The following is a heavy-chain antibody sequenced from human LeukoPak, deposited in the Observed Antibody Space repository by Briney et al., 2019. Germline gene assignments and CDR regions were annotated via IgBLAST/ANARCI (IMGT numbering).Heavy chain of an antibody. J-gene: IGHJ6*02. CDR1: GGSISSGGYS. V-gene: IGHV4-30-2*01. CDR3: ARGGVVPAAKGYYYGMDV. D-gene: IGHD2-2*01. CDR2: IYHSGST. Sequence: PSETLSLTCAVSGGSISSGGYSWSWIRQPPGTGLEWIGYIYHSGSTYYNPSLKSRVTISVDRSKNQFSLKLSSVTAADTAVYYCARGGVVPAAKGYYYGMDVWGQGTTVTVSS.